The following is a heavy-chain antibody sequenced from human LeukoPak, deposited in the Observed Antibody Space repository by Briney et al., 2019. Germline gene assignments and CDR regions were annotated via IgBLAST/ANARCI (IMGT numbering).Heavy chain of an antibody. Sequence: GGSLRLSCAASGFTFSSYSMNWVRQAPGKGLEWVSYISSSSSTIYYADSVKGRFTISRDNAKNSLCLQMNSLRAEDTAVYYCASLVVPAASTYYYYYMDVWGKGTTVTVSS. CDR3: ASLVVPAASTYYYYYMDV. CDR1: GFTFSSYS. CDR2: ISSSSSTI. V-gene: IGHV3-48*01. D-gene: IGHD2-2*01. J-gene: IGHJ6*03.